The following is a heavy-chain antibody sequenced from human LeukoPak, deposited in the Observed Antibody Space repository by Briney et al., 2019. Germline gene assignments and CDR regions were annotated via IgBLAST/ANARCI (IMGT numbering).Heavy chain of an antibody. CDR1: GFTFTSYA. CDR3: ATEYYYDSSGYYPRNMGY. CDR2: IIGSGVRT. V-gene: IGHV3-23*01. J-gene: IGHJ4*02. D-gene: IGHD3-22*01. Sequence: GGSLRLSCAAPGFTFTSYAMTWVRQAPGKGLEWVSGIIGSGVRTYYADSVKGRFTISRDSSKNTLYLQMNSLRAEDTAVYYCATEYYYDSSGYYPRNMGYWGQGTLVTVSS.